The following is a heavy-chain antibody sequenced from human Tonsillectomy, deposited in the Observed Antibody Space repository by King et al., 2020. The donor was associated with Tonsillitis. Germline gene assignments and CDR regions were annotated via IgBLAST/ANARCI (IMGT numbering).Heavy chain of an antibody. CDR2: IIPHSGGT. J-gene: IGHJ4*02. V-gene: IGHV1-2*02. CDR1: GYTFFDYY. Sequence: QLVQSGAEVKKPGASVKVSCKASGYTFFDYYIHWVRQAPGQGLEWLGWIIPHSGGTNFAQKFQGRVTMTRDTSINTAYMEMRGLTSDDTAMYYCTRETLAFDSWGQGTLVTVSS. CDR3: TRETLAFDS.